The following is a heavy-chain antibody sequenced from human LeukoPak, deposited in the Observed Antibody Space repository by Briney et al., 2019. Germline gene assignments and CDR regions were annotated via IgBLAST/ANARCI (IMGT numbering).Heavy chain of an antibody. CDR2: ISSSSSYI. D-gene: IGHD5-18*01. CDR1: GFTFSSYS. Sequence: GGSLRLSCAASGFTFSSYSMNWVRQAPGKGLEWVSSISSSSSYIYYADSVKGRFTISRDNAKNSLYLQMNSLRAEDTAVYYCARNKKGDRYTYGHDSWGQGTLVTVSS. J-gene: IGHJ4*02. V-gene: IGHV3-21*01. CDR3: ARNKKGDRYTYGHDS.